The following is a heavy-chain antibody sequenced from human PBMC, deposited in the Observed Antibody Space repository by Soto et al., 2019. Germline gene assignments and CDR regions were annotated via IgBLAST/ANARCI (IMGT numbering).Heavy chain of an antibody. CDR3: ARTVHYYYDSSGYYNDY. Sequence: GGSLRLSCAASGFTFSDYYMSWIRQAPGKGLEWVSYISSSSSYTNYADSVKGRFTISRDNAKNSLYLQMNSLRAEDTAVYYCARTVHYYYDSSGYYNDYWGQGTLVTVSS. CDR1: GFTFSDYY. V-gene: IGHV3-11*06. J-gene: IGHJ4*02. CDR2: ISSSSSYT. D-gene: IGHD3-22*01.